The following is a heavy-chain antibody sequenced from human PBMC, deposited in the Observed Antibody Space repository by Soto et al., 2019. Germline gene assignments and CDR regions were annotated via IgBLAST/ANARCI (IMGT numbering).Heavy chain of an antibody. CDR3: ARWLVREQLGLDSFYAMDV. Sequence: QMLLRESGPGLVKPSETLSLTCTVSGGSITSGGSYWAWLRQHPGKDLEWIGHIFYSGSASYKPSLKSRTSISIDTANDQYSLKLSSVTAADTAVYYCARWLVREQLGLDSFYAMDVWGQGTTVTVSS. J-gene: IGHJ6*02. CDR2: IFYSGSA. CDR1: GGSITSGGSY. V-gene: IGHV4-31*03. D-gene: IGHD6-13*01.